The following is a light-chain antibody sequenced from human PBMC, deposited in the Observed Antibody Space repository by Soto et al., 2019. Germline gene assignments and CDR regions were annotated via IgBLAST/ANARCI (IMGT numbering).Light chain of an antibody. Sequence: DIQMTQSPSSVSASVGDRVTITCRASQGIGTWLAWYQQKPGKAPKYLIYVASTLHSGVPSRFSGSGSGTDFTLTISSLQPEDFATYYCQQANHFPLTFGGGTRVEIK. CDR3: QQANHFPLT. J-gene: IGKJ4*01. V-gene: IGKV1-12*01. CDR1: QGIGTW. CDR2: VAS.